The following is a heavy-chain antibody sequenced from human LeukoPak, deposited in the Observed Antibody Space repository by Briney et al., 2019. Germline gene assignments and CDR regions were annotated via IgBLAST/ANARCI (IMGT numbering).Heavy chain of an antibody. Sequence: PGGSLRLSCVASGFTFSTYWMTWVRQAPGKGLEWVANMKGDGSEKYYVDSVKGRFTISRDNAKNSLYLQMNSLRAEDTAVYYCARDSPSSTSWGYWGQGTLVTVSS. D-gene: IGHD2-2*01. CDR3: ARDSPSSTSWGY. J-gene: IGHJ4*02. V-gene: IGHV3-7*01. CDR1: GFTFSTYW. CDR2: MKGDGSEK.